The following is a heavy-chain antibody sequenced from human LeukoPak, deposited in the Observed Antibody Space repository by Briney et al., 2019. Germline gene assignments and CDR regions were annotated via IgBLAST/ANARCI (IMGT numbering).Heavy chain of an antibody. V-gene: IGHV3-21*01. CDR1: GFTFSSYS. D-gene: IGHD2-21*02. Sequence: GGSLRLSCAASGFTFSSYSMNWVRQVPGKGLEWVSSISSSSSYIYYADSVKGRFTISRDNAKNSLYLQMNSLRAEDTAVYYCARGRLAYCGGDCYSLWGQGTLVTVSS. CDR2: ISSSSSYI. CDR3: ARGRLAYCGGDCYSL. J-gene: IGHJ4*02.